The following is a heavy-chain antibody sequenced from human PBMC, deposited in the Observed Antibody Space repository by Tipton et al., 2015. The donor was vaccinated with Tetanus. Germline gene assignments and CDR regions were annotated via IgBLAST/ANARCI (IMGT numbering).Heavy chain of an antibody. Sequence: TLSLTCTVSGASISSSRRFDCGWIRQPPGKGLEWIGTISYSGSTSYSPSLKSRVTMSVDTSRNQFSLNLTSVTAADTAVYYCARHLTHTYTSRYFDYWGQGTLVTVSS. J-gene: IGHJ4*02. CDR2: ISYSGST. CDR1: GASISSSRRFD. D-gene: IGHD2-2*02. CDR3: ARHLTHTYTSRYFDY. V-gene: IGHV4-39*01.